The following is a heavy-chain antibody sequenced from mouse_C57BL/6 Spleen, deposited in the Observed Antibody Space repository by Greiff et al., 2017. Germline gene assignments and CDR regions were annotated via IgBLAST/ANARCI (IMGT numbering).Heavy chain of an antibody. J-gene: IGHJ2*01. CDR1: GYTFTDYY. D-gene: IGHD1-1*01. V-gene: IGHV1-26*01. Sequence: EVQLQQSGPELVKPGASVKISCKASGYTFTDYYMNWVKQSHGKSLEWIGDINPNNGGTSYNQKFKGKATLTVDKSSSTAYMELRSLTSEDSAVYYCARVGYLRYDYWGQGTTLTVSS. CDR2: INPNNGGT. CDR3: ARVGYLRYDY.